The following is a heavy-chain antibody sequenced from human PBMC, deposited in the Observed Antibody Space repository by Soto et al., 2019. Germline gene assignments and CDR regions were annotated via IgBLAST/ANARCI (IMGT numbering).Heavy chain of an antibody. D-gene: IGHD6-13*01. J-gene: IGHJ3*02. CDR1: GFTFSSYA. CDR2: ISYDGSNK. CDR3: ASIAAAGIRAFDI. V-gene: IGHV3-30-3*01. Sequence: GGSLRLSCAASGFTFSSYAMHWVRQAPGKGLEWVAVISYDGSNKYYADSVKGRFTISRDNSKNTLYLQMNSLRAEDTAVYYCASIAAAGIRAFDIWGQGTMVTVSS.